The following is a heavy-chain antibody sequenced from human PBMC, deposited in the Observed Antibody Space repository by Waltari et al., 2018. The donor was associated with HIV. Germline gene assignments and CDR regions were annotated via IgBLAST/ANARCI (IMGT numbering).Heavy chain of an antibody. Sequence: QVQLQESGPGLVKPSETLSLTCAVSGYSINSGYYWGWIRQPPGKGLEWIGSIYHSGSTYYNPSRKSRVTISVDTSKNQFSLKLSSVTAADTAVYYCAGHMVRGVRAAFDIWGQGTMVTVSS. D-gene: IGHD3-10*01. CDR1: GYSINSGYY. V-gene: IGHV4-38-2*01. J-gene: IGHJ3*02. CDR3: AGHMVRGVRAAFDI. CDR2: IYHSGST.